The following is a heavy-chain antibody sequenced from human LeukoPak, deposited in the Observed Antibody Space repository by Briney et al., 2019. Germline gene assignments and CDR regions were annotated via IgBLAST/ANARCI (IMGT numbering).Heavy chain of an antibody. CDR2: IGQDGSEN. CDR3: ARGGGWYFDY. Sequence: PGGSLRLSCAASGFTFSNYWMNWVRQAPGKGLEWVASIGQDGSENYYADSVKGRFTISRDNAKNSLYLQMNSLRVEDTAVYYCARGGGWYFDYWGQGALITASS. CDR1: GFTFSNYW. V-gene: IGHV3-7*01. D-gene: IGHD6-19*01. J-gene: IGHJ4*02.